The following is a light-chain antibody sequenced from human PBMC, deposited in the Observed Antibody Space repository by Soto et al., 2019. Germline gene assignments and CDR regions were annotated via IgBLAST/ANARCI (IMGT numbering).Light chain of an antibody. CDR1: QSVSSY. V-gene: IGKV3-11*01. Sequence: EIVLTQSPATLSLSPGERATLSCRASQSVSSYLAWYQQKPGQAPRLLIYDASSRATGIPDRFSGSGSGTDFTLTISRLEPEDFAVYYCQQRSNWPITFGQGTKV. J-gene: IGKJ1*01. CDR2: DAS. CDR3: QQRSNWPIT.